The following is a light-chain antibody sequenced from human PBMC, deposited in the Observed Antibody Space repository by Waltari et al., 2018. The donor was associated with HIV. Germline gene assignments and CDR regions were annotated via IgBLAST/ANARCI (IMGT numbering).Light chain of an antibody. V-gene: IGKV1-33*01. CDR3: QQYDTLPLT. CDR2: DVS. J-gene: IGKJ4*01. Sequence: IQMTQSPSSLSSSLGDRVTITCQASQDISNYLNWYQQKPGKAPKLLIYDVSNLERGVPSRFSGSGSGTDFTFTITSLQPEDFATYYCQQYDTLPLTFGGGTKVEI. CDR1: QDISNY.